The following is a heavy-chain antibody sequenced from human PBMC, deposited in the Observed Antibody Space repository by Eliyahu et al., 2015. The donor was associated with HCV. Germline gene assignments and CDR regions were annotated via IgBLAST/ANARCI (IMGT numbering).Heavy chain of an antibody. J-gene: IGHJ6*02. D-gene: IGHD4-11*01. CDR1: GFTFSSYS. Sequence: EVQLVESGGGLVQPGGSLRLSCAASGFTFSSYSMNWVRQAPGKGLEGVSYISSSSSTIYYADSVKGRFTISRDNAKNSLYLQMNSLRAEDTAVYYCARDHSGNDYSNYVPPSFYGMDVWGQGTTVTVSS. CDR3: ARDHSGNDYSNYVPPSFYGMDV. V-gene: IGHV3-48*01. CDR2: ISSSSSTI.